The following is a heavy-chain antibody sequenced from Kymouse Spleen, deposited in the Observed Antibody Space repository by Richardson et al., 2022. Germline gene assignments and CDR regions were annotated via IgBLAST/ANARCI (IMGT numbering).Heavy chain of an antibody. CDR1: GGSISSYY. Sequence: QVQLQESGPGLVKPSETLSLTCTVSGGSISSYYWSWIRQPPGKGLEWIGYIYYSGSTNYNPSLKSRVTISVDTSKNQFSLKLSSVTAADTAVYYCARVTGEGSFDYWGQGTLVTVSS. CDR3: ARVTGEGSFDY. CDR2: IYYSGST. V-gene: IGHV4-59*01. D-gene: IGHD7-27*02. J-gene: IGHJ4*02.